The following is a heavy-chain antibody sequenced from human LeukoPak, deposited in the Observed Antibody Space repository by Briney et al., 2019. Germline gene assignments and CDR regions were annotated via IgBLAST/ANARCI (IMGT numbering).Heavy chain of an antibody. V-gene: IGHV3-64*04. Sequence: GGSLRLSCLASGFTFSSYAMYWVRQAPGKGLEYVSAVSSDGGSTYYADSVKGRFTISRDNSKNTVYFQMNSLRAEDTAVYYCARAIGLADVDFDYWGQGIPVTVSS. CDR2: VSSDGGST. CDR3: ARAIGLADVDFDY. J-gene: IGHJ4*02. CDR1: GFTFSSYA. D-gene: IGHD3-3*02.